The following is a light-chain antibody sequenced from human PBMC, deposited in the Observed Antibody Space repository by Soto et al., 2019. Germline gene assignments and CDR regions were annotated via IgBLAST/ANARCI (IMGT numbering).Light chain of an antibody. J-gene: IGLJ1*01. V-gene: IGLV2-18*02. CDR3: SSYTSSSTYV. CDR2: EVS. CDR1: SSDVGSYNR. Sequence: QSVLTQPPSVSGSPGQSVTTSCTGTSSDVGSYNRVSWYQQPPSTAPKLMIYEVSNRPSGVPDRFSGSKSGNTASLTISGLQAEDEADYYCSSYTSSSTYVFGTGTKVTVL.